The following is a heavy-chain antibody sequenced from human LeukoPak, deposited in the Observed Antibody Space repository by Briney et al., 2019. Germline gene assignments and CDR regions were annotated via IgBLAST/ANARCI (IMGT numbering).Heavy chain of an antibody. V-gene: IGHV1-2*02. Sequence: ASVKVSCKASGYIFSDYYMHWVRQAPGRGFEWMGWISRRSGATKIGEKFQGRVTLTRDTSISTAYVELTNLASDDTAVYYWVSWAGGNSDVASFDYWGQGTLVIVSS. CDR2: ISRRSGAT. CDR1: GYIFSDYY. CDR3: VSWAGGNSDVASFDY. J-gene: IGHJ4*02. D-gene: IGHD2-21*01.